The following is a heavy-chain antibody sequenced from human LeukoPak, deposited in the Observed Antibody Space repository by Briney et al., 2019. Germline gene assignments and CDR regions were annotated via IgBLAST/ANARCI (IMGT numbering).Heavy chain of an antibody. CDR3: ARHRANIAVRGFDC. J-gene: IGHJ4*02. V-gene: IGHV4-59*08. D-gene: IGHD6-19*01. Sequence: SETLSLTCTVSGGSMSSYYWSWIRQSPGKGLEWIGYIYSSGSTNYNPSLKSRVTISVDTSKNQFSLKLTSVTAADTAVYYCARHRANIAVRGFDCWGQGTLVTVSS. CDR2: IYSSGST. CDR1: GGSMSSYY.